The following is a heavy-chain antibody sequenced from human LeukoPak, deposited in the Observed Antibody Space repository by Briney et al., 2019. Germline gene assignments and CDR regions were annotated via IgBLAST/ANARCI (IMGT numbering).Heavy chain of an antibody. J-gene: IGHJ6*02. CDR2: INPNSGGT. D-gene: IGHD2-15*01. CDR1: GYTFTSYD. Sequence: GASVKVSCKASGYTFTSYDINWVRQAPGQGLEWMGWINPNSGGTNYAQKFQGRVTMTRDTSISTAYMELSRLRSDDTAVYYCARPNCSGGSCYTDYYYYGMDVWGQGTTVTVSS. CDR3: ARPNCSGGSCYTDYYYYGMDV. V-gene: IGHV1-2*02.